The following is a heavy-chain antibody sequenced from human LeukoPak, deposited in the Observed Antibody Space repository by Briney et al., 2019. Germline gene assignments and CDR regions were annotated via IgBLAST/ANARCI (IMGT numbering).Heavy chain of an antibody. CDR2: IIAILGVA. CDR1: GGTFRNYA. V-gene: IGHV1-69*04. D-gene: IGHD3-10*01. J-gene: IGHJ6*02. CDR3: ARDGMVRGVIDYYGMDV. Sequence: SVKVCCKASGGTFRNYAISWVRQAPGQGLEWMGRIIAILGVADYAQKFQGRVTITADESTSTASMEVSSLRSEDTAVYYCARDGMVRGVIDYYGMDVWGQGTTVTVSS.